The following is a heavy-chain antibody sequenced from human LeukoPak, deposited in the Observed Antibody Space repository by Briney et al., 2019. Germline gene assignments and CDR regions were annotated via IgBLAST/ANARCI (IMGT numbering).Heavy chain of an antibody. Sequence: SETLSLTCTVSGDSISSYYWSWLRQTPRKGLEWIGYIYYSGSTNYNPALKSRVTILVDTSNNQFSLKVRSVTAADTAVYYCARIMTEAFDIWGQGTMVTVSS. CDR3: ARIMTEAFDI. J-gene: IGHJ3*02. CDR2: IYYSGST. CDR1: GDSISSYY. V-gene: IGHV4-59*01.